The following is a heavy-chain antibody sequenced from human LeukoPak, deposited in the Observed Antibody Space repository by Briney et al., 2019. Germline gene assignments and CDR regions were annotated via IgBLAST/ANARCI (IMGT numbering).Heavy chain of an antibody. CDR2: ISSSGSTI. Sequence: GGSLRLSCAASGFTFSSYEMNWVRQAPGKGLEWVSYISSSGSTIYYADSVKGRFTISRDNAKNSLYLQMNSLRAEDTAVYYCARAPCSGDCNDAFDIWGQGTMVTVSS. CDR3: ARAPCSGDCNDAFDI. J-gene: IGHJ3*02. D-gene: IGHD2-21*02. V-gene: IGHV3-48*03. CDR1: GFTFSSYE.